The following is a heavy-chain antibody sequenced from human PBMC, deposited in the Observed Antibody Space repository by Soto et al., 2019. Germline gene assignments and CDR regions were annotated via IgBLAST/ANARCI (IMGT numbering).Heavy chain of an antibody. CDR1: GGSISSYY. CDR3: ARTYSSSFAGGMDV. CDR2: IYYSGST. D-gene: IGHD6-6*01. J-gene: IGHJ6*02. V-gene: IGHV4-59*01. Sequence: SETLSLTCTVSGGSISSYYWSWIRQPPGKGLGWIGYIYYSGSTNYNPSLKSRVTISVDTSKNQFSLKLSSVTAADTAVYYCARTYSSSFAGGMDVWGQGTTVTVSS.